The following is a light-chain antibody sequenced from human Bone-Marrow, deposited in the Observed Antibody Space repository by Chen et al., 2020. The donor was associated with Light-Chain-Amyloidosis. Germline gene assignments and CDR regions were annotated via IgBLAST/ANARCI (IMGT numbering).Light chain of an antibody. CDR2: RDT. J-gene: IGLJ2*01. V-gene: IGLV3-25*03. Sequence: SYELTQPPSVSVSPGQTARIPSSGADLPTKYAYWYQQKPGQAPVLVIHRDTERPSGISERFSGSSSGTTATLTISGVQAEDEADYHCQSADSSGTYEVIFGGGTKLTVL. CDR1: DLPTKY. CDR3: QSADSSGTYEVI.